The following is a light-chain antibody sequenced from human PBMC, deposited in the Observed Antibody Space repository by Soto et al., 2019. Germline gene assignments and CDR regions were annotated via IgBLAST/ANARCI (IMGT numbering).Light chain of an antibody. V-gene: IGLV2-14*03. J-gene: IGLJ2*01. Sequence: QSALTQPASVSGSPGQSITLSCFGTSNDVGSYNFVSWYQKHPNTAPRLIVYDVSNRPSGVSNRFSGSKSDNTASLTISGLQAEDEADYYCSSYTRSSTVLFGGGTKLTVL. CDR1: SNDVGSYNF. CDR2: DVS. CDR3: SSYTRSSTVL.